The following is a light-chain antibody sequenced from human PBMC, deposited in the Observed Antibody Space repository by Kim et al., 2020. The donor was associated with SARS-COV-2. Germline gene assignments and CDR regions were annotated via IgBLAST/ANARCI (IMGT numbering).Light chain of an antibody. CDR1: NLASKN. CDR3: QVWDSSTVV. CDR2: RDS. Sequence: SVALGQTARITCGGNNLASKNVHGYQQKPGQAPVLVIYRDSNRPSGIPERFSGSNSGNTATLTISRAQAGDEADYYCQVWDSSTVVFGGGTQLTVL. V-gene: IGLV3-9*01. J-gene: IGLJ2*01.